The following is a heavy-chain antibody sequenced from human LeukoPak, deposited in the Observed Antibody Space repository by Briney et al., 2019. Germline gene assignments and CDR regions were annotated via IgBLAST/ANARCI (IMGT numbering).Heavy chain of an antibody. Sequence: GGSLRLSCAAYGFTFSSYAMSWVRQAPGKGLEWVSAISGSGGSTYYADSVKGRFTISRDNSKNTLYLQMNSLRAEDTAVYYCAKDFIAAAGNNWFDPWGQGTLVTVSS. V-gene: IGHV3-23*01. CDR2: ISGSGGST. D-gene: IGHD6-13*01. J-gene: IGHJ5*02. CDR1: GFTFSSYA. CDR3: AKDFIAAAGNNWFDP.